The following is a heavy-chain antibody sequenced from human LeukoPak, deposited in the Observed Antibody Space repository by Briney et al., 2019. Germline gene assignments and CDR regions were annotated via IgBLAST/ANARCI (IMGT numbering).Heavy chain of an antibody. CDR3: ARHYLGSGSEDY. Sequence: ASVKVSCKASGYTLTNYGITWVRQAPGQGLEWMGWISNHNGSTNYAQKFQGRVTLTIDTSAATSNMELWNLRSDDTAVYYCARHYLGSGSEDYWGQGTLVTVSS. D-gene: IGHD3-10*01. J-gene: IGHJ4*02. CDR2: ISNHNGST. CDR1: GYTLTNYG. V-gene: IGHV1-18*01.